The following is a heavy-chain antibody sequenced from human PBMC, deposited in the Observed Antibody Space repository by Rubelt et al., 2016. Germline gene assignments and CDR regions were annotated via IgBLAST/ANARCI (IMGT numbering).Heavy chain of an antibody. CDR2: IYYSGST. J-gene: IGHJ4*02. D-gene: IGHD3-10*01. Sequence: QVQLQESGPGLVKPSETLSLTCTVSGGSISSYYWSWIRQPPGKGLEWIGSIYYSGSTYYNPSLKSRVTISVDTSKNQFSLKLSSVTAADTAVYYCARGGRITMVRGVINLFDYWGQGTLVTVSS. V-gene: IGHV4-59*01. CDR3: ARGGRITMVRGVINLFDY. CDR1: GGSISSYY.